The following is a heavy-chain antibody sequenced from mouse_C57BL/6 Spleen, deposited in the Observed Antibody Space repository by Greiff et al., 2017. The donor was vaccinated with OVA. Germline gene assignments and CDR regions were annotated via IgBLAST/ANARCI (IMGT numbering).Heavy chain of an antibody. Sequence: QVQLKQPGAELVKPGASVTLSCKASGYTFTSYWMHWVKQRPGQGLEWIGMIHPNSGSTNYNEKFKSKATLTVDKSSSTAYMQLSSLTSEDSAVYYCARGAAQAFDDWGKGTTLTVSS. CDR3: ARGAAQAFDD. J-gene: IGHJ2*01. CDR1: GYTFTSYW. V-gene: IGHV1-64*01. CDR2: IHPNSGST. D-gene: IGHD3-2*02.